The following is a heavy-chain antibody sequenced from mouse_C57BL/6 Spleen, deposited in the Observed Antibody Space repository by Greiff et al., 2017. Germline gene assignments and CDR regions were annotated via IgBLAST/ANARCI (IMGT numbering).Heavy chain of an antibody. D-gene: IGHD1-1*01. Sequence: QVHVKQSGAELVRPGTSVKMSCKASGYTFTNYWIGWAKQRPGHGLEWIGDIYPGGGYTNYNEKFKGKATLTADKSSSTAYMQFSSLTSEDSAIYYCARRVGYYGSSLYWYFDVWGTGTTVTVSS. CDR1: GYTFTNYW. CDR2: IYPGGGYT. V-gene: IGHV1-63*01. CDR3: ARRVGYYGSSLYWYFDV. J-gene: IGHJ1*03.